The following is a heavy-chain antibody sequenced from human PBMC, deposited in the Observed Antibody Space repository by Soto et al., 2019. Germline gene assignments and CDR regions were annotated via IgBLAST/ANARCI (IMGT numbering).Heavy chain of an antibody. Sequence: TGGSLRLSCAASGFAFSSYGMHWVRQAPGKGLERVAVIWYDGSNKYYADSVKGRFTISRDISKNTLYLQMNSLRAEDTAVYYCARDQQWLVRFYFDFWGQGTLVTVSS. D-gene: IGHD6-19*01. CDR1: GFAFSSYG. CDR2: IWYDGSNK. CDR3: ARDQQWLVRFYFDF. V-gene: IGHV3-33*01. J-gene: IGHJ4*02.